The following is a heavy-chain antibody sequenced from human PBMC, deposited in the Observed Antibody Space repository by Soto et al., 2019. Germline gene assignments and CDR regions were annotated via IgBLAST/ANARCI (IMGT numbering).Heavy chain of an antibody. CDR2: ISSSSSYI. Sequence: GGSLRLSCASSGFTFSSYSMNLVRQAPGKGLEWVSSISSSSSYIYYADSVKGRFTISRDNAKNSLYLQMNSLRAEDTAVYYCARDQDYYDSSGYYGDYFDYWGQGTLVTVSS. V-gene: IGHV3-21*01. J-gene: IGHJ4*02. CDR1: GFTFSSYS. CDR3: ARDQDYYDSSGYYGDYFDY. D-gene: IGHD3-22*01.